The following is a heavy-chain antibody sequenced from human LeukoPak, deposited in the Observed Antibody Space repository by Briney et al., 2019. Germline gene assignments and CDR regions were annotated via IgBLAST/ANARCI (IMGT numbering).Heavy chain of an antibody. Sequence: ASVKVSCKASGYTFTTYGINWVRQAPGQGLEWMGWISAYNGNTNYVQKLQGRVTMTTDTSTSTGYMELRSLRFDDTAVYYCAISVGVAAGAERVGAFDIWSQGTMVTVSS. CDR1: GYTFTTYG. CDR2: ISAYNGNT. D-gene: IGHD6-13*01. CDR3: AISVGVAAGAERVGAFDI. J-gene: IGHJ3*02. V-gene: IGHV1-18*01.